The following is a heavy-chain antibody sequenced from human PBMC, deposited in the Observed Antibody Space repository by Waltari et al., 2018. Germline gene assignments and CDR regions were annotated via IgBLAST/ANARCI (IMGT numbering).Heavy chain of an antibody. Sequence: QVQLVQSGAEVQKPGSSVKVSCKASGGTFRSYDISWVRPAPGQGREWMGRIIPILGRANYEQKFQGRVTITADKSTSTAYMELSSLRSEDTAVYYCARSGSSSGYYYYGMDVWGQGTTVTVSS. D-gene: IGHD6-6*01. CDR2: IIPILGRA. V-gene: IGHV1-69*09. CDR3: ARSGSSSGYYYYGMDV. J-gene: IGHJ6*02. CDR1: GGTFRSYD.